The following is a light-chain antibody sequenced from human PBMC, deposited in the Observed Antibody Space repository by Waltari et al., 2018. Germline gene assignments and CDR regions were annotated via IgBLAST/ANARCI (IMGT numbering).Light chain of an antibody. J-gene: IGLJ3*02. Sequence: QSVLTQPPSASGTPGQGVTISCSGSSSNIGDNYVYWYQQFPGTSPQLLIHRNNQRPSGVPDRFSGSKSGTSAFLVISGLRSEDEADYHCAAWDDSLSGWVFGGGTKLTVL. CDR2: RNN. CDR3: AAWDDSLSGWV. CDR1: SSNIGDNY. V-gene: IGLV1-47*01.